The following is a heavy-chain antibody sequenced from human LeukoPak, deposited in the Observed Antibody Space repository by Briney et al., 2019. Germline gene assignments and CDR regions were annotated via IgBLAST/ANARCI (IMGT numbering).Heavy chain of an antibody. Sequence: GGSLRLSCAASGFTFSSYSMNWVRQAPGKGLEWVSYISSSSSTIYYADSVKGRFTISRDNAKNSLYLQMNGLRDEDTAVYYCARDFYYGSASRGSWGQGTLVTVSS. CDR1: GFTFSSYS. J-gene: IGHJ4*02. V-gene: IGHV3-48*02. CDR2: ISSSSSTI. D-gene: IGHD3-10*01. CDR3: ARDFYYGSASRGS.